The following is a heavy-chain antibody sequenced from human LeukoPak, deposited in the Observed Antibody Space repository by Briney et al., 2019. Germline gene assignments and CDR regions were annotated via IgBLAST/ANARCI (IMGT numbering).Heavy chain of an antibody. CDR1: GYSFTSYW. CDR2: IYPGDSDT. V-gene: IGHV5-51*01. J-gene: IGHJ5*02. Sequence: GESLKISCKGSGYSFTSYWIGWVRQMPGKGLEWMGIIYPGDSDTRHSPSFQGQVTISADKSISTAYLQWSSLKASDTAMYYCARQGLTYYDFWSGPNNWFDPWGQGTLVTVSS. CDR3: ARQGLTYYDFWSGPNNWFDP. D-gene: IGHD3-3*01.